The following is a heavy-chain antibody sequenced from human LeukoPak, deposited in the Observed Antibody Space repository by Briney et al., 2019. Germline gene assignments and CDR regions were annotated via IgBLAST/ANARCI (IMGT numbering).Heavy chain of an antibody. V-gene: IGHV3-33*06. D-gene: IGHD2-21*02. J-gene: IGHJ4*02. CDR2: IWYDGSDI. CDR3: AKDSGGGYCYLDY. Sequence: PGGSLRLSCAASGFTFSTYNMHWVRQAPGKGLEWVAVIWYDGSDIYYADSVKGRFTISRDNSKNTLWLQMNSLRAEDTAVYYCAKDSGGGYCYLDYWGQGTLVTVSS. CDR1: GFTFSTYN.